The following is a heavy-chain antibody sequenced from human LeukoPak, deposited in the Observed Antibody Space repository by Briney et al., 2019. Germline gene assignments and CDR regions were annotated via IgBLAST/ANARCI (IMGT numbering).Heavy chain of an antibody. D-gene: IGHD2-15*01. J-gene: IGHJ4*02. V-gene: IGHV3-53*04. CDR1: GFTVSSNY. Sequence: GGSLRLSCAASGFTVSSNYMSWVRQAPGKGLEWVSVIYSGGSTYYADSVKGRFTISRHNSKNTLYLQMNSLRAEDTAVYYCAREQYCSGGSCYSDSWGQGTLVTVSS. CDR2: IYSGGST. CDR3: AREQYCSGGSCYSDS.